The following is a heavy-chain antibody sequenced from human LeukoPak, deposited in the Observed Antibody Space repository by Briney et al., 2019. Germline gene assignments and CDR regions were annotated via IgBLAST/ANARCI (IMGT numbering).Heavy chain of an antibody. Sequence: GESLQISCWGSGYSFTSYWIGWGRRMPGKGLEWMGIIYPGDCDNRYCPSLQGQVPSSSDKSISTANPQWSSLKASDTAMYYWGRLMIEGGDGSVAGMADAFLIWGQGTMVTVSS. D-gene: IGHD6-19*01. CDR1: GYSFTSYW. CDR3: GRLMIEGGDGSVAGMADAFLI. V-gene: IGHV5-51*01. J-gene: IGHJ3*02. CDR2: IYPGDCDN.